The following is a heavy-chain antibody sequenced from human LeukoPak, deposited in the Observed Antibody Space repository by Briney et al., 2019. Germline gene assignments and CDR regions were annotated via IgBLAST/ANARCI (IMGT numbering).Heavy chain of an antibody. CDR3: ARVIPDYYDSSGYPLFFDY. J-gene: IGHJ4*02. V-gene: IGHV1-18*01. CDR2: ISAYNGNT. D-gene: IGHD3-22*01. Sequence: GAPVKLSCTASGYTFSSYGISWVRQSPGQGLEWLGWISAYNGNTHYAQKLQGRVTLTSDTSTSTAYMEVRSLRSDDTAVYFCARVIPDYYDSSGYPLFFDYWGQGTLVPVSS. CDR1: GYTFSSYG.